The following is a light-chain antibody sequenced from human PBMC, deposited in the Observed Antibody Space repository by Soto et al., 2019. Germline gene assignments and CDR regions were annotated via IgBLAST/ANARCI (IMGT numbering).Light chain of an antibody. Sequence: EIVITQSPATLSVSPGERATRYCRAGQGVTTNFAWYQQKSGQSPRLLIYDVSIRATGVPARFSGTGSETDFTLTISGLQSEDSAVYFCQQYNNWPFSFGQGTRLEI. V-gene: IGKV3-15*01. CDR3: QQYNNWPFS. CDR2: DVS. CDR1: QGVTTN. J-gene: IGKJ5*01.